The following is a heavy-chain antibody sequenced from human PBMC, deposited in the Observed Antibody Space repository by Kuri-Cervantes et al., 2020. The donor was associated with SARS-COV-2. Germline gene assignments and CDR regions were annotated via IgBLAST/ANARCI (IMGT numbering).Heavy chain of an antibody. Sequence: GESLKISCVASEFNFRYYGMYWVRQAPGKGLEWVASIDSSSYYIYHADSVKGRLTISRDNAKTSLYLQMNSLKPEDTAVYYCAREEGGELGEAFDYWGQGALVTVSS. D-gene: IGHD7-27*01. CDR3: AREEGGELGEAFDY. V-gene: IGHV3-21*01. CDR1: EFNFRYYG. J-gene: IGHJ4*02. CDR2: IDSSSYYI.